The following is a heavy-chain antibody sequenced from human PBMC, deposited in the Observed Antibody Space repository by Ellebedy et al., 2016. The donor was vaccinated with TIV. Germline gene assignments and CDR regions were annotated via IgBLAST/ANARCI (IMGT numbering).Heavy chain of an antibody. CDR2: IYYSGST. J-gene: IGHJ4*02. CDR1: GGSFSGYY. D-gene: IGHD5-18*01. CDR3: ARGGYSYGIY. V-gene: IGHV4-34*01. Sequence: SETLSLXXAVYGGSFSGYYWSWIRQPPGKGLEWIGSIYYSGSTYYNPSLKSRVTISVDTSKNQFSLKLSSVTAADTAVYYCARGGYSYGIYWGQGTLVTVSS.